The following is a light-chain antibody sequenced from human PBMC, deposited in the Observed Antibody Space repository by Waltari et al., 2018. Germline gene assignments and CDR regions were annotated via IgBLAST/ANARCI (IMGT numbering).Light chain of an antibody. J-gene: IGLJ1*01. CDR1: RRDVGVINY. V-gene: IGLV2-11*01. Sequence: QSALTQPHAVSGFAGQSVTIYCTGTRRDVGVINYVSWYQQHPGKAPNLMIYDVSKRPSGVPDRFSGSKSGNTASLTISGLQAEDEADYYCCSYAGSYTFFGTGTKVTVL. CDR2: DVS. CDR3: CSYAGSYTF.